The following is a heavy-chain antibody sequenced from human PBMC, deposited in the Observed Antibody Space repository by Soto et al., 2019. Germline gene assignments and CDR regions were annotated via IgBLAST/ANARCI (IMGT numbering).Heavy chain of an antibody. CDR1: GGSFSGYY. D-gene: IGHD6-13*01. CDR3: ARQRYSRLSY. J-gene: IGHJ4*02. CDR2: INHSGST. Sequence: QVQLQQWGAGLLKPSETLSLTCAVYGGSFSGYYWSWIRQPPGKGLEWIGEINHSGSTNYNPSLNSRVTISLDTSNTQSSLKLRSVTAADTAVYYCARQRYSRLSYWGQGTLVTVSS. V-gene: IGHV4-34*01.